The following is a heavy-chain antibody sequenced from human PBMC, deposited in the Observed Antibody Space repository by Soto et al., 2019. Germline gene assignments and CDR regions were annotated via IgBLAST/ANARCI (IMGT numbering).Heavy chain of an antibody. V-gene: IGHV3-33*01. CDR1: GFTFSSYG. CDR3: ARDLATVIYYYYYGMDV. Sequence: QVQLVESGGGVVQPGRSLRLSCAASGFTFSSYGMHWVRQAPGKGLEWVAVIWYDGSNKYYADSVKGRFTISRGNSKNTLYLQMNSLRAEDTAVYYCARDLATVIYYYYYGMDVWGQGTTVTVSS. D-gene: IGHD4-17*01. CDR2: IWYDGSNK. J-gene: IGHJ6*02.